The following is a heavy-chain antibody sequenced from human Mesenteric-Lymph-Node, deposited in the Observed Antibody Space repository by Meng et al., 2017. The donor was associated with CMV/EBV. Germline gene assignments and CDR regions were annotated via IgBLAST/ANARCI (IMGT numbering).Heavy chain of an antibody. CDR3: ARGGAEAPYYFDS. CDR2: IYDIGNN. D-gene: IGHD2-21*01. J-gene: IGHJ4*02. Sequence: HVQLQESGPGLVRPPGTLSLTCSVSGDSVTNKKWWTWVRQPPGKGLEWIGEIYDIGNNNYKSSLKSRVTISLDKSKNQFSLTLTSVTAADTAVYYCARGGAEAPYYFDSWGLGTLVTVSS. V-gene: IGHV4-4*03. CDR1: GDSVTNKKW.